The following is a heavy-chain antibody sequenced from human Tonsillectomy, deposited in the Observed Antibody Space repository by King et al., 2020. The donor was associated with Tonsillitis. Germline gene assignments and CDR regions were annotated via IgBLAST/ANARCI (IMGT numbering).Heavy chain of an antibody. V-gene: IGHV1-2*02. Sequence: QLVQSGAEVKKPGASVKVSCKASGDTFTGYYMHWVRQSPGQGLEWMGWINPTSGDTKYAQKFKGRVTMTRDTSISTAYMELSWLRSDDTAVYYCARDRDAWELLFYWGQGTLVTVSS. CDR2: INPTSGDT. J-gene: IGHJ4*02. CDR1: GDTFTGYY. CDR3: ARDRDAWELLFY. D-gene: IGHD1-26*01.